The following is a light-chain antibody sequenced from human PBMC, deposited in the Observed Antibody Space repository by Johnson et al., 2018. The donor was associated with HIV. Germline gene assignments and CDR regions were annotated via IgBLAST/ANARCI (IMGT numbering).Light chain of an antibody. V-gene: IGLV1-51*02. J-gene: IGLJ1*01. CDR1: SSNIGNNY. CDR2: ENN. Sequence: QSVLTQPPSVSAAPGQKVTISCSGSSSNIGNNYVSWYQQLPGTAPKLLIYENNKRPSGIPDRFSGSKSGTSATLGITGLTTGDEADYYCGTWDSCLSKVFGTGTKVTVL. CDR3: GTWDSCLSKV.